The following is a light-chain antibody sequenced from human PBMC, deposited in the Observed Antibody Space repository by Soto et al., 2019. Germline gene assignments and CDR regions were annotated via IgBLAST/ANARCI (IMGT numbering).Light chain of an antibody. CDR3: QQRSTWRNT. CDR1: QSVRSN. V-gene: IGKV3-11*01. Sequence: EKVMTQSPATLSVSPGERATLCCRASQSVRSNLAWYQQKPGQPPRLLIYDASNRATGIPARCSGSASGTDFTLTISSLEPEDFAVYYCQQRSTWRNTFGGGTKVDIK. J-gene: IGKJ4*01. CDR2: DAS.